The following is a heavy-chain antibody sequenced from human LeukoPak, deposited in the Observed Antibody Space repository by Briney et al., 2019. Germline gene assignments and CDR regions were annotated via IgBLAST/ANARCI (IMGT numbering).Heavy chain of an antibody. V-gene: IGHV3-49*04. Sequence: GGSLRLSCTGSGFTFREYGMSWVRQAPGKGLEWVGFIRAKAYSGATEYAASVRGRFTISRDDSKSIAYLQMNGLKTEDTAVYYCTRDGLGSGYYHVVLDYWGQEALVTVSS. CDR3: TRDGLGSGYYHVVLDY. CDR2: IRAKAYSGAT. J-gene: IGHJ4*02. D-gene: IGHD3-22*01. CDR1: GFTFREYG.